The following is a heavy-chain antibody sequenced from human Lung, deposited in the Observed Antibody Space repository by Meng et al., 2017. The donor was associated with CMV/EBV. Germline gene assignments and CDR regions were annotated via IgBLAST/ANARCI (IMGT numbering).Heavy chain of an antibody. CDR1: GGTFSSYA. CDR2: IIPIFGTA. CDR3: ARSPEFYQLLPGPYYYDGMDV. J-gene: IGHJ6*02. V-gene: IGHV1-69*05. Sequence: SSVKVSCKASGGTFSSYAISWVRQAPGQGLEWMGGIIPIFGTANYAQKFQGRVTITTDESTSTAYMELSSLRSEDTAVYYCARSPEFYQLLPGPYYYDGMDVWGQGTTVTVSS. D-gene: IGHD2-2*01.